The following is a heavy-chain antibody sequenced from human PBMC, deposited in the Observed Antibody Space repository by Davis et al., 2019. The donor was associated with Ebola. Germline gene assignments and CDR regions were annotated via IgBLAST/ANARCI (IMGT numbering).Heavy chain of an antibody. CDR3: AKDTASGWSTGYFDL. CDR2: ISANGESP. Sequence: GESLKISCAASGFTFSSYSMNWVRQAPGKGLEWVSGISANGESPNYADSVKGRFTVSRDNSKNTMYLQMNSLRAEDTAVFHCAKDTASGWSTGYFDLWGRGTLVTVSS. CDR1: GFTFSSYS. J-gene: IGHJ2*01. V-gene: IGHV3-23*01. D-gene: IGHD6-19*01.